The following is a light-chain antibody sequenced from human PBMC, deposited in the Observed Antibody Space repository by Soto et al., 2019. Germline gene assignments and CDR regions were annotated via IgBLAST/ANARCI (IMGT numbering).Light chain of an antibody. CDR2: DVS. J-gene: IGKJ1*01. Sequence: DIQMTQSPSTLSASVGDTVTITCRACQSVSNWLAWYQQKPGKAPNLLIYDVSNFQSGVPSRFSGRGSGTRFTLTISSLQPDDFATYYCQQYSDSPWTFGQGTKVQIK. CDR3: QQYSDSPWT. CDR1: QSVSNW. V-gene: IGKV1-5*01.